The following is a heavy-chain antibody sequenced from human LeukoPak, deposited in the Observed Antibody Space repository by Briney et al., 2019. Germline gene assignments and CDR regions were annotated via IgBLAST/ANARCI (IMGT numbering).Heavy chain of an antibody. Sequence: SETLSLTCTVSGGSISSGSYYWSWIRQPAGKGLEWIGRIYTSGSTNYNPSLKSRVTISVDTSKNQFSLKLSSVTAADTAVYYCASFSEWLRSYWGQGTLVTVSS. D-gene: IGHD5-12*01. CDR1: GGSISSGSYY. CDR2: IYTSGST. V-gene: IGHV4-61*02. CDR3: ASFSEWLRSY. J-gene: IGHJ4*02.